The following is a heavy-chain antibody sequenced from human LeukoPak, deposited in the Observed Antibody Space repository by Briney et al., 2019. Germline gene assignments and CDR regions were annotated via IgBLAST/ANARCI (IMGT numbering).Heavy chain of an antibody. CDR1: GGTFSSYA. Sequence: ASVKVSCKASGGTFSSYAISWVRQAPGHGLEWMGGIIPIFETANYAQKFQGRVTITADKSTSTAYMELSSLGSEDTAVYYCAREDDTGRYMGDDAFDIWGQGTMVTVSS. CDR3: AREDDTGRYMGDDAFDI. J-gene: IGHJ3*02. CDR2: IIPIFETA. V-gene: IGHV1-69*06. D-gene: IGHD1-26*01.